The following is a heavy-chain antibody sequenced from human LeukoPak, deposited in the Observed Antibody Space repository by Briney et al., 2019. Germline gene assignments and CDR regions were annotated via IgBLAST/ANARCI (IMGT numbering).Heavy chain of an antibody. J-gene: IGHJ4*02. CDR1: GGTFSSYA. CDR2: VIPILGTA. Sequence: EASVKVSCKASGGTFSSYAISWVRQAPGQGLEWMGRVIPILGTANYAQKFQGRVTITTDESTSTAYMELSSLRSEDTAVYYCARPSVGHYFDYWGQGTLVTVSS. V-gene: IGHV1-69*05. CDR3: ARPSVGHYFDY.